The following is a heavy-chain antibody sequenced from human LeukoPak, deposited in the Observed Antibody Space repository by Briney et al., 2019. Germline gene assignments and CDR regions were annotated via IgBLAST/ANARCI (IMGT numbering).Heavy chain of an antibody. V-gene: IGHV3-20*04. J-gene: IGHJ6*03. CDR2: INWNSAST. CDR1: GFTFDDYG. CDR3: AGRADGYNRGDYYYYYMDV. Sequence: GGSLRLSCAASGFTFDDYGMNWVRQAPGKGLEWVSGINWNSASTGYADSVKGRFTISRDNAKNSLFLQMNSLRAEDTASYYCAGRADGYNRGDYYYYYMDVWGKGTTVTVSS. D-gene: IGHD5-24*01.